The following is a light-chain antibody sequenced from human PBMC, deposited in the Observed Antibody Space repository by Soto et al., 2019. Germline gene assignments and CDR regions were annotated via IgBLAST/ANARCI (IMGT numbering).Light chain of an antibody. J-gene: IGKJ4*01. CDR2: DAS. V-gene: IGKV3-11*01. Sequence: EIVLTQSPATLSLSPGERATLSCRASRSVSGFLAWYQQKPGQAPRLLIYDASNRATGIPARFSGSGSGTDFTLTISSLEPEDFVVYYCQQRYNWPSLTFGGGTKVEIK. CDR3: QQRYNWPSLT. CDR1: RSVSGF.